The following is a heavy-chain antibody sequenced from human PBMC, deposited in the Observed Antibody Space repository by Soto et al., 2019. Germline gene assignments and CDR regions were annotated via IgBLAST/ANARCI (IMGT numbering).Heavy chain of an antibody. CDR2: ISAYNGNT. CDR1: GYTFTSYG. J-gene: IGHJ4*02. V-gene: IGHV1-18*01. CDR3: ARDGGSWGVCSSTSCYPYY. D-gene: IGHD2-2*01. Sequence: PSVKVSCKASGYTFTSYGISWVRQAPGQGLEWMGWISAYNGNTNYAQKLRGRVTMTTDTSTSTAYMELRSLRSDDTAVYYCARDGGSWGVCSSTSCYPYYWGQGTLVTVSS.